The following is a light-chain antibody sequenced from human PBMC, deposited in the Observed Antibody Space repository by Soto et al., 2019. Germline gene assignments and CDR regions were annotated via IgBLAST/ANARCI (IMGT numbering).Light chain of an antibody. CDR3: QHYNNWPPYS. Sequence: EKVMTQSPATLSVSPGERATLSCRASQSVRSAMAWYQQKPGQPPRLLIYDASTRATGIPARFSGSGSGTEFTLTISSLQSEDFGVYYCQHYNNWPPYSFGQGTKVDIK. CDR1: QSVRSA. J-gene: IGKJ2*03. CDR2: DAS. V-gene: IGKV3-15*01.